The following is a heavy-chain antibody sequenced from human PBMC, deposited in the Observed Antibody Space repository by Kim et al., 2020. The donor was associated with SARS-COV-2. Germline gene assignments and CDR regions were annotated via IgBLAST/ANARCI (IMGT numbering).Heavy chain of an antibody. CDR2: IYYSGST. V-gene: IGHV4-59*01. D-gene: IGHD3-22*01. CDR3: ARGNHYYDSGGYYFDY. Sequence: SETLSLTCTVSGGSISSYYWSWIRQPPGKGLEWIGYIYYSGSTNYNPSLKSRVTISVDTSKNQFSLKLSSVTAADTAVYYCARGNHYYDSGGYYFDYGGQGPWSPSPQ. CDR1: GGSISSYY. J-gene: IGHJ4*02.